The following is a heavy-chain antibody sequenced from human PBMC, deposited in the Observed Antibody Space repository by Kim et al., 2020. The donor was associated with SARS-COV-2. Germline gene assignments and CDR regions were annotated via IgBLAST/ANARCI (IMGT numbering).Heavy chain of an antibody. V-gene: IGHV3-23*01. D-gene: IGHD5-18*01. Sequence: GGSLRLSCAASRFTFSTYVMAWVRQAPGKGLEWVSVISAIGGSTYYADSVKGRFTISRDNSKDTLYLQMNGLRAEDTAVYYCAKAVHTTMVNYFDYWGQGTLVTVSS. CDR3: AKAVHTTMVNYFDY. CDR2: ISAIGGST. CDR1: RFTFSTYV. J-gene: IGHJ4*02.